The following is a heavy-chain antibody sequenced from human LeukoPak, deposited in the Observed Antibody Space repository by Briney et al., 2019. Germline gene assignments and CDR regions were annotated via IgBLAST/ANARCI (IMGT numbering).Heavy chain of an antibody. CDR1: GYIFTSYG. J-gene: IGHJ6*02. CDR2: ISAYNGNT. CDR3: ARYPIVVVPAAMGIYYYGMDV. V-gene: IGHV1-18*01. Sequence: ASVKVSCKASGYIFTSYGISWVRQAPGLGLEWMGWISAYNGNTNYAQKLQGRVTMTTDTSTSTAYMELRSLRSDDTAVYYCARYPIVVVPAAMGIYYYGMDVWGQGTTVTVSS. D-gene: IGHD2-2*01.